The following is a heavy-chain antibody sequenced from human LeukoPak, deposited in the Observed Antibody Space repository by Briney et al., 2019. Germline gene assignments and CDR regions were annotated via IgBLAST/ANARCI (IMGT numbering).Heavy chain of an antibody. CDR1: GLSFSSYY. J-gene: IGHJ4*02. V-gene: IGHV4-34*01. D-gene: IGHD2-8*02. CDR3: AQTLEVSTITVHY. Sequence: SETLSLTCTFYGLSFSSYYWSWVRQPPGKGLEWIGEINHSGSTTYNPSLRSRVTISVDTSKKHFSLKLTSVTAADTAVYFCAQTLEVSTITVHYWGQGTLVTVSS. CDR2: INHSGST.